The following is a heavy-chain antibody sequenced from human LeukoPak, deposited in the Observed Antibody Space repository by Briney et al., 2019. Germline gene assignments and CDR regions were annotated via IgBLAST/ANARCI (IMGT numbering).Heavy chain of an antibody. CDR1: GGSISSYY. CDR3: ARHECRVEELPSPFDY. CDR2: IYYSGST. Sequence: SETLSLTCTVSGGSISSYYWSWIRQPPGKGLEWIGYIYYSGSTNYNPSLKSRVTISVDTSTNQFSLKLSSVTAAYPAVYYCARHECRVEELPSPFDYWGQGTLVTVSS. J-gene: IGHJ4*02. V-gene: IGHV4-59*08. D-gene: IGHD1-26*01.